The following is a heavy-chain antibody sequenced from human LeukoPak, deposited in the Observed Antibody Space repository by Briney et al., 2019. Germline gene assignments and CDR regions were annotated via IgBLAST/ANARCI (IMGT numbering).Heavy chain of an antibody. Sequence: SETLSLTCTVSGDSISSTSYYWSWIRQPAGKGLEWIGRIYTSGSTNYNPSLKSRVTISVDTSKNQFSLKLSSVTAADTAVYYCTTVLHYGSGSYYNPRSTYYYYYMDVWGKGTTVTVSS. D-gene: IGHD3-10*01. CDR2: IYTSGST. CDR1: GDSISSTSYY. V-gene: IGHV4-61*02. J-gene: IGHJ6*03. CDR3: TTVLHYGSGSYYNPRSTYYYYYMDV.